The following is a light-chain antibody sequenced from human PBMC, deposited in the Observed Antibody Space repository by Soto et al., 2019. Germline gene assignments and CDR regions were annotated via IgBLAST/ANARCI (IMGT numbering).Light chain of an antibody. J-gene: IGLJ3*02. CDR3: GPWDSSLRAWV. Sequence: QSVLTQPPSVSAAPGQTVTISCSGSSSNIGNSFVSWYRQLPGTAPKLLIYETDKRTTGTPERFSASKSGASATLDITGLQTGDEADYYCGPWDSSLRAWVFGGGTKVTVL. V-gene: IGLV1-51*01. CDR2: ETD. CDR1: SSNIGNSF.